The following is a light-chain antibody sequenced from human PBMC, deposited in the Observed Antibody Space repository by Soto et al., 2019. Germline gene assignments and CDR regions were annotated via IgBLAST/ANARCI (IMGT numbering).Light chain of an antibody. CDR2: DVR. V-gene: IGLV2-14*01. Sequence: QSVLTQPASVSGSPGQSITISCTGTSSDVGGYNYVSWFQQHPGKAPKLMIYDVRNRPSGISNRFSGSKSGNTASLTISGLQAKDEADYYCNSYTSSSTYVFGTGTKVTVL. J-gene: IGLJ1*01. CDR3: NSYTSSSTYV. CDR1: SSDVGGYNY.